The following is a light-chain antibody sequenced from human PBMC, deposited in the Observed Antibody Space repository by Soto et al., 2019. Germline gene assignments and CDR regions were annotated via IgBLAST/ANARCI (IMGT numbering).Light chain of an antibody. CDR3: QQYNSWPPIT. Sequence: EIVMTQSPGTLSVSPGEGATLFCRASQSVRTKLAWYQQRAGQAPRLLMYGASTRATGIPDRFSGSGSGTEFTLIISSLQSEDFAVYYCQQYNSWPPITFGQGTRLEMK. CDR1: QSVRTK. V-gene: IGKV3-15*01. J-gene: IGKJ5*01. CDR2: GAS.